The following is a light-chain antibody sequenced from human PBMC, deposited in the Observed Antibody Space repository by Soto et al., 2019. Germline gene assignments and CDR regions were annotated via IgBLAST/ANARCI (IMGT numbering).Light chain of an antibody. CDR3: QQYNSHAST. V-gene: IGKV1-5*03. J-gene: IGKJ2*01. CDR1: QNIGTW. Sequence: DIQMTQSTSTLSASVGDRVTITCRASQNIGTWLAWYQQKPGKAPNLLIYKASILQSGVPPRFTGGGSGTEFTLTISSLHPDDFATYYCQQYNSHASTFGQGTRLEIK. CDR2: KAS.